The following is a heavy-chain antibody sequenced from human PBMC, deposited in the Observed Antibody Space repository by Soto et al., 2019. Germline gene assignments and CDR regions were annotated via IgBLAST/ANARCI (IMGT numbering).Heavy chain of an antibody. Sequence: PGESLKISCKGSGYSFTSYWIGWVRQMPGKGLEWMGIIYPGDSDTRYSPSFQGQVTISADKSISTAYLQWSSLKASDTAMYYCARRGISAAGTRCFDYWGQGTLVTVSS. CDR1: GYSFTSYW. J-gene: IGHJ4*02. CDR2: IYPGDSDT. V-gene: IGHV5-51*01. CDR3: ARRGISAAGTRCFDY. D-gene: IGHD6-13*01.